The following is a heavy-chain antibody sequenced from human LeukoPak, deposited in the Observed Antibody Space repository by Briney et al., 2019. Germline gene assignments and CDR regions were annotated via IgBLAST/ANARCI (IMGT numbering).Heavy chain of an antibody. CDR3: AREALAAAGTRLYYFDS. CDR2: ISSSSSTI. D-gene: IGHD6-13*01. Sequence: GGSLRLPCAASGFTFSDYYMSWIRQAPGKGLEWVSYISSSSSTIYYADSVKGRFTISRDNAKNSLYLQMNSLRAEDTAVYYCAREALAAAGTRLYYFDSWGQGTLVTVSS. V-gene: IGHV3-11*01. J-gene: IGHJ4*02. CDR1: GFTFSDYY.